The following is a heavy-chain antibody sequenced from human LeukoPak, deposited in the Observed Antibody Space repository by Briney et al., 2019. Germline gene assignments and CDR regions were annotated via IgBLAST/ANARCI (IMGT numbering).Heavy chain of an antibody. CDR2: IIPIFGTA. J-gene: IGHJ4*02. D-gene: IGHD3-22*01. Sequence: GASVKVSCKASGCTFSSYAISWVRQAPGQGLEWMGGIIPIFGTANYAQKFQGRVTITADESTSTAYMELSSLRSEDTAVYYCARASEPDYYDSSGYYSHLDYWGQGTLVTVSS. CDR1: GCTFSSYA. CDR3: ARASEPDYYDSSGYYSHLDY. V-gene: IGHV1-69*13.